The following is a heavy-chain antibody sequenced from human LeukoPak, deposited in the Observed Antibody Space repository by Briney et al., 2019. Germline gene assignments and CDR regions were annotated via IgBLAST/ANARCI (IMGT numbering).Heavy chain of an antibody. CDR3: ARATYYDILTGYYIDY. CDR2: INPNSGGT. CDR1: GYTFTGYY. D-gene: IGHD3-9*01. Sequence: ASVKVSCKASGYTFTGYYMHWVRQAPGQGLEWMGWINPNSGGTNYAQKFQGRVTMTRDTSISTAYMELSRLRSDDTAVYYCARATYYDILTGYYIDYWGQGTLVTISS. V-gene: IGHV1-2*02. J-gene: IGHJ4*02.